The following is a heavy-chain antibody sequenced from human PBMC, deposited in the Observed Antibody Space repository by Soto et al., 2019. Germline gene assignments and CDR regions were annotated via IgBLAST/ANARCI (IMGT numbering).Heavy chain of an antibody. CDR3: ARGGERGYSYYDY. D-gene: IGHD5-18*01. Sequence: WETLSLTCAVSGGSISSSNWWSWVRQPPGKGLEWIGEIYHSGSTNYNPSLKSRVTISVDKSKNQFSLKLSSVTAADTAVYYCARGGERGYSYYDYWGQGTLVTVSS. J-gene: IGHJ4*02. V-gene: IGHV4-4*02. CDR1: GGSISSSNW. CDR2: IYHSGST.